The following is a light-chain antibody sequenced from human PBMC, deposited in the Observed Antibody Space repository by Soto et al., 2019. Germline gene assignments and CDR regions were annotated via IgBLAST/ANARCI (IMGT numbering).Light chain of an antibody. J-gene: IGKJ5*01. V-gene: IGKV1-39*01. CDR2: AAS. Sequence: DIQMTQSPSSLSASVGDIVTINCRASQSISSYLNWYQQKPGKAPKLLIYAASSLQSGVPSRFSGSGSGTDFTLTISSLQPEDFATYYCQQSYSTITFGQGTRLEIK. CDR1: QSISSY. CDR3: QQSYSTIT.